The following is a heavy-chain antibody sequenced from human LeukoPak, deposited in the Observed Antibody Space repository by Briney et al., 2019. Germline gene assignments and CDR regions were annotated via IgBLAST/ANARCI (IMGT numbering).Heavy chain of an antibody. CDR2: IKQDGSEK. CDR3: ARSYYDSSGYAIGFDY. J-gene: IGHJ4*02. CDR1: GFTFSSYW. V-gene: IGHV3-7*01. Sequence: PGGSLRLSCAASGFTFSSYWMSWVRQAPGKGLEWVANIKQDGSEKYYVDSVKGRFTISRDNAKNSLYLQMNSLRAEDTAVYYCARSYYDSSGYAIGFDYWGQGTLVTVSS. D-gene: IGHD3-22*01.